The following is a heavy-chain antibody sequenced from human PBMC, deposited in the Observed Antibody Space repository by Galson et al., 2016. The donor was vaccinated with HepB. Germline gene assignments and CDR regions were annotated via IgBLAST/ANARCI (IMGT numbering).Heavy chain of an antibody. CDR2: ISYDGSKK. J-gene: IGHJ6*01. D-gene: IGHD4-23*01. CDR3: ARLPGHSLGMDV. CDR1: GFTLRGHG. Sequence: SLRLSCAVAGFTLRGHGMHWVRQAPGRGLEWVGLISYDGSKKFYADSVKGRFTVSRDDTKDTLYLQMDSLRVDDTAVYFCARLPGHSLGMDVWGQGTTVIVSS. V-gene: IGHV3-30*03.